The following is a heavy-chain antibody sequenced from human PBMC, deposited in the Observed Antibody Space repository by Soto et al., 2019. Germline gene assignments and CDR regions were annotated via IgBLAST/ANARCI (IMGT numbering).Heavy chain of an antibody. CDR1: GGTFSSYT. V-gene: IGHV1-69*02. CDR3: AREETTQYCSGGSCYGHDYYYYMDV. Sequence: QVQLVQSGAEVKKPGSSVKVSCKASGGTFSSYTISWVRQAPGQGLEWMGRIIPILGIANYAQKFQGRVKITADKPTSTAHMGLSSLRSEDTAVYYCAREETTQYCSGGSCYGHDYYYYMDVWGKGTTVTFSS. J-gene: IGHJ6*03. CDR2: IIPILGIA. D-gene: IGHD2-15*01.